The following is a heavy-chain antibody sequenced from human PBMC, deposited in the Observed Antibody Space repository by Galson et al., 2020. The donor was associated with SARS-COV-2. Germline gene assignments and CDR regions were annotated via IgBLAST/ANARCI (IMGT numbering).Heavy chain of an antibody. CDR2: MSSNGGTS. CDR3: LSYSSTRHNY. CDR1: GFVFSDYA. V-gene: IGHV3-64D*09. D-gene: IGHD6-19*01. Sequence: GESLKISCSASGFVFSDYAMHWVRQAPGKGLEYVSAMSSNGGTSFYTDSVNGRFTMSRDNSKNMFYLQMTGLRLEDTAFYYCLSYSSTRHNYWGQGTLVTVSS. J-gene: IGHJ4*02.